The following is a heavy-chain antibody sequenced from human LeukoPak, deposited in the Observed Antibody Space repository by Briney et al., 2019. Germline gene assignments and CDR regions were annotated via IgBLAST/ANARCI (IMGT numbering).Heavy chain of an antibody. J-gene: IGHJ6*02. CDR1: GGSISSYY. V-gene: IGHV4-59*01. Sequence: PSETLSLTCTVSGGSISSYYWNWIRQPPGKGLEWIGYISYSGATNYNPSLKSRVTISVDTSKNQSSLKLSSVTTADTAVYYCARASFSNPMDVWGQGTTVTVSS. CDR2: ISYSGAT. D-gene: IGHD2/OR15-2a*01. CDR3: ARASFSNPMDV.